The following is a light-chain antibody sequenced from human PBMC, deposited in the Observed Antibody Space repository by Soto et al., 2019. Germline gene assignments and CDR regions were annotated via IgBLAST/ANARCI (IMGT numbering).Light chain of an antibody. CDR3: SLYTSENTYV. V-gene: IGLV2-18*01. Sequence: QSFLTQPPSVSGSPGQSVTISCTGTSTDFVSYNRVSWYQQPPDTAPKLMIYEASNRPSGVPDRFSGSKSGNTASLTISGLQAADEADYYCSLYTSENTYVFGTGTKVTVL. CDR2: EAS. J-gene: IGLJ1*01. CDR1: STDFVSYNR.